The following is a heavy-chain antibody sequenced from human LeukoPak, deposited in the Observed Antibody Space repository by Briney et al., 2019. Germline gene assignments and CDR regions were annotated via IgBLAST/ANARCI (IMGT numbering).Heavy chain of an antibody. V-gene: IGHV1-2*02. Sequence: ASVKASCKASGYTFTGYYMHWVRQAPGQGLEWMGWINPNSGGTNYAQKFQGRVTMTRDTSISTAYMELSRLRSDDTAVYYCARGPRRSWFGAIQAVDYWGQGTLVTVSS. CDR3: ARGPRRSWFGAIQAVDY. CDR2: INPNSGGT. D-gene: IGHD3-10*01. J-gene: IGHJ4*02. CDR1: GYTFTGYY.